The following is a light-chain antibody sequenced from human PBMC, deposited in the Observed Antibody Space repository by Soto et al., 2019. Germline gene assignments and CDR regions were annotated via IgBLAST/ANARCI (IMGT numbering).Light chain of an antibody. J-gene: IGKJ2*01. CDR3: QQYGSSPYT. V-gene: IGKV3-20*01. CDR2: GIS. Sequence: EIVLTQSPGTLSMAPGERATVSCRASERVDSSYLAWYQQKPGQAPRLVMYGISNRATGIPDRFSGSGSGADFSLTISMLEPEDFAVYYCQQYGSSPYTFGQGNKLEI. CDR1: ERVDSSY.